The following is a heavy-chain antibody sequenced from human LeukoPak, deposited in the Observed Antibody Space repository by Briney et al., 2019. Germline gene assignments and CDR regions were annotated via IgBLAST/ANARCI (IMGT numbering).Heavy chain of an antibody. Sequence: GGSLRLSCAASGFTFSSYAMHWVRQAPGKGLEWVAVISYDGSNKYYADSVKGRFTISRDNSKNTLYLQMNSLRAEDTAVYYCARSGLYGGYGYYFDYWGQGTLVTVSS. V-gene: IGHV3-30*04. CDR1: GFTFSSYA. CDR3: ARSGLYGGYGYYFDY. J-gene: IGHJ4*02. CDR2: ISYDGSNK. D-gene: IGHD5-12*01.